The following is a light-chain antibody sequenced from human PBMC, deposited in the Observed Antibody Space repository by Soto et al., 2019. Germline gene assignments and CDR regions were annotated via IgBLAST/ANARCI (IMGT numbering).Light chain of an antibody. CDR1: QGIRND. Sequence: DIQMTQSPPSLSASVGDRVTITCRASQGIRNDLGWFQQKPGRAPKRLMYAASSLQSGVPSRFSGSGSGTEFTLTISSLQPEDFATYYCQQYKTYPPTFGQGTKLEIK. CDR2: AAS. J-gene: IGKJ2*01. V-gene: IGKV1-17*01. CDR3: QQYKTYPPT.